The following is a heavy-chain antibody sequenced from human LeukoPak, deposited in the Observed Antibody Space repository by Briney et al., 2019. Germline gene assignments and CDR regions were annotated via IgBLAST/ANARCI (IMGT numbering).Heavy chain of an antibody. CDR2: IYTSEIP. J-gene: IGHJ1*01. CDR1: GRSIRSCSYH. CDR3: ARVYRIGGITVSFAY. V-gene: IGHV4-61*02. D-gene: IGHD1-14*01. Sequence: SDTLSLTCTVSGRSIRSCSYHGRWIPQPAGGGGEWFGRIYTSEIPNYNPALKSRVTISGHTSKNLFALKLSSASGADRAVYYCARVYRIGGITVSFAYWRQGTL.